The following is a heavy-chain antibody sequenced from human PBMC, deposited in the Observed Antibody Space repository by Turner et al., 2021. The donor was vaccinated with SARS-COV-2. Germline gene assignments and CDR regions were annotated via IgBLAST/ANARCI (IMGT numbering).Heavy chain of an antibody. Sequence: QVQLQQWGAGLLMPSETLSLTCGVYGGSFSGYYWSWIRQPPGKGLEWIGEIYHSGSTNYNPSLKSRVTISVDTSKNQFSLKLSSVTAADTAVYYCARSWGGILTGYSFDPWGQGTLVTVSS. V-gene: IGHV4-34*01. CDR2: IYHSGST. CDR1: GGSFSGYY. J-gene: IGHJ5*02. CDR3: ARSWGGILTGYSFDP. D-gene: IGHD3-9*01.